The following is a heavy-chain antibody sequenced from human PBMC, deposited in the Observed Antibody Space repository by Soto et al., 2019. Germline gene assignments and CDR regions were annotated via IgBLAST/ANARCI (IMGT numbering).Heavy chain of an antibody. CDR3: AEDRLASGSGVRFDP. CDR2: ISGSGADT. V-gene: IGHV3-23*01. J-gene: IGHJ5*02. D-gene: IGHD3-10*01. Sequence: EVQLLESGGGLVQPGGSLRLSCAASGFTFSSYAMSWVRQAPGKGLEWVSAISGSGADTYYADSVKGRFTISRDNPKNTLYLQMNSLRDEDAALYYCAEDRLASGSGVRFDPWGQGTLVTVSS. CDR1: GFTFSSYA.